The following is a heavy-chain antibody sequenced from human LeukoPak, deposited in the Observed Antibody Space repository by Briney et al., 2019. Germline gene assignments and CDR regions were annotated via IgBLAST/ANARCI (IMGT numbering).Heavy chain of an antibody. Sequence: SETLSLTCTVSGGSISNYYWSWIRQPPGKGLEWIAYINYSGSTNYNPSLKSRVTISVDTSKNHFSLTLSSVTAADTAVYYCASQTSEGYYYYMDVWGKGTTVTVSS. J-gene: IGHJ6*03. V-gene: IGHV4-59*01. CDR1: GGSISNYY. CDR3: ASQTSEGYYYYMDV. CDR2: INYSGST.